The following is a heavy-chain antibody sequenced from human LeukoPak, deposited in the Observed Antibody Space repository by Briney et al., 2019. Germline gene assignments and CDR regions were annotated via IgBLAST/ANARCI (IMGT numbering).Heavy chain of an antibody. Sequence: GESLKISCRGSGYTFTNYWIAWVRQMPGKGLEWMGIIYPADSDTRYSPSFQGQVTISADRSISTAYLQWSSLKASDSAMYYCAREGTTGGYYDYWGQGTQVTVSS. CDR1: GYTFTNYW. D-gene: IGHD1-7*01. CDR3: AREGTTGGYYDY. V-gene: IGHV5-51*01. CDR2: IYPADSDT. J-gene: IGHJ4*02.